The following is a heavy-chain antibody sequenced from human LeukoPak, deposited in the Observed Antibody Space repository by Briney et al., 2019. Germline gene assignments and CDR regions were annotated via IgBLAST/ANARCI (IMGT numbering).Heavy chain of an antibody. J-gene: IGHJ4*02. CDR3: ARDMTAHSSAVSGVPGDY. V-gene: IGHV3-43D*03. Sequence: GGSLRLSCAASGFTFSSYEMNWVRQAPGKGLEWVSLINWDGSLIYYGDSVRGRFTISRDNSKNSLFLQMHSLRAEDSAFYYCARDMTAHSSAVSGVPGDYWGQGTLVTVSS. CDR1: GFTFSSYE. CDR2: INWDGSLI. D-gene: IGHD2-21*02.